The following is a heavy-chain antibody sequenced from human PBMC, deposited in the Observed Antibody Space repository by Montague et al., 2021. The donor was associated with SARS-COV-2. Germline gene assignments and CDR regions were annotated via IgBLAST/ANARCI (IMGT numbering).Heavy chain of an antibody. Sequence: TLSLTCTVSGGSISNGDYFWNWIRQLPGKGLEWIGYIYNSGATYYNPSLKSRVAISVDTSKNHFSLNLNSLTAADTAKYYCASASCGGDCYVFDIWGRGTMVAVSS. CDR1: GGSISNGDYF. J-gene: IGHJ3*02. CDR2: IYNSGAT. CDR3: ASASCGGDCYVFDI. D-gene: IGHD2-21*02. V-gene: IGHV4-31*03.